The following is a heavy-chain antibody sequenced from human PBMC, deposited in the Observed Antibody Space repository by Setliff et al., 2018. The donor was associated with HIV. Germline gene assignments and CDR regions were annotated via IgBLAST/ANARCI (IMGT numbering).Heavy chain of an antibody. CDR1: GYTLTESS. J-gene: IGHJ4*02. CDR2: FDPENGET. V-gene: IGHV1-24*01. D-gene: IGHD1-7*01. CDR3: ATFYKLTGTTSFDF. Sequence: ASVKVSCKVSGYTLTESSIHWVRQPPGQGLEWMGGFDPENGETIYAEKFQDRVTMTKDTSTDATYMELSSLTSEDTATYYCATFYKLTGTTSFDFWGQGTLVTVSS.